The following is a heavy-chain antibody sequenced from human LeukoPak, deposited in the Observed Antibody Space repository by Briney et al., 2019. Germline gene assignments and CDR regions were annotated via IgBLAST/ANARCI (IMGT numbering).Heavy chain of an antibody. D-gene: IGHD5-12*01. CDR2: MNPNSGNT. Sequence: ASVKVSRKASGYTFTSYDISWVRQATGQGLEWMGWMNPNSGNTGYAQKFQGRVTMTRNTSISTAYMELSSLRSEDTAVYYCARGSRRWLQLLLNYWGQGTLVTVSS. J-gene: IGHJ4*02. CDR1: GYTFTSYD. V-gene: IGHV1-8*01. CDR3: ARGSRRWLQLLLNY.